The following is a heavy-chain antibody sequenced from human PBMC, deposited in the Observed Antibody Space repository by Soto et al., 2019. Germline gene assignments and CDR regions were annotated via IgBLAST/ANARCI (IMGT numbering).Heavy chain of an antibody. J-gene: IGHJ6*02. CDR2: IDWEDTK. CDR1: GFSLSGTGMR. Sequence: GSGPTLVNPTQTLTLTCTVSGFSLSGTGMRVTWIRQPPRKALEWLARIDWEDTKLYSTSLKTRLSISKDTSKNQVVLTMTNMDPADTATYYCARAFYGMDVWGPGTTVTVSS. V-gene: IGHV2-70*04. CDR3: ARAFYGMDV.